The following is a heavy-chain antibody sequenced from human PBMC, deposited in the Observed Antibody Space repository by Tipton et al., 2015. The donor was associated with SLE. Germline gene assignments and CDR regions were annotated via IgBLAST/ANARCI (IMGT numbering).Heavy chain of an antibody. V-gene: IGHV4-59*01. Sequence: TLSLTCTVSSGSISSSYWSWIRQPPGKGLEWIGYIYHSGSTNYNPSLKSRVTISVDTSKNQFSLKLSSVTAADTAVYYYARGNHRWLPFPFDYWGQGTLVTVSS. D-gene: IGHD6-19*01. CDR1: SGSISSSY. CDR2: IYHSGST. CDR3: ARGNHRWLPFPFDY. J-gene: IGHJ4*02.